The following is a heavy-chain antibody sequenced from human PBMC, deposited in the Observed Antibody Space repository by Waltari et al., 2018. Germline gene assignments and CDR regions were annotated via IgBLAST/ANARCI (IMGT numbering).Heavy chain of an antibody. CDR3: AKDTPTRSSSPHY. V-gene: IGHV3-23*04. CDR1: GFTFSRYA. CDR2: ISGSGGST. Sequence: EVQLVESGGGLVQPGGALRLACAASGFTFSRYAMSWVRQAPGKGVEWVSAISGSGGSTCYADSVKGRVTISRDNAKNTLYLQMNSLRAEDTAVYYCAKDTPTRSSSPHYWGQGTLVTVSS. D-gene: IGHD6-6*01. J-gene: IGHJ4*02.